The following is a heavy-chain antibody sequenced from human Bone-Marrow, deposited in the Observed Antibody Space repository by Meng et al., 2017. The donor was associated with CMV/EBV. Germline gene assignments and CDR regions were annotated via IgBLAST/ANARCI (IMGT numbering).Heavy chain of an antibody. D-gene: IGHD2-8*01. J-gene: IGHJ4*02. V-gene: IGHV3-48*01. CDR3: AKDYIVRGGLFDY. CDR1: GFTFNSYG. CDR2: ISSSGSTI. Sequence: GESLKISCAASGFTFNSYGMHWVRQAPGKGLEWVSYISSSGSTIYYADSVKGRFTISRDNSQNTLYLQMNSLRAEDTAIYYCAKDYIVRGGLFDYWGQGTLVTVSS.